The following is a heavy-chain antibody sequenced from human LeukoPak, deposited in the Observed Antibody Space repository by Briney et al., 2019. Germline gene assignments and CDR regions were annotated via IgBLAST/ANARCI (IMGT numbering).Heavy chain of an antibody. CDR3: ASQLGYCSGGSCYSY. CDR1: GGSIRNYY. Sequence: PSETLSLTCTVSGGSIRNYYWSWIRQPPGKGLEWIGEINHSGSTNYNPSLKSRVTISVDTSKNQFSLKLSSVTAADTAVYYCASQLGYCSGGSCYSYWGQGTLVTVSS. CDR2: INHSGST. J-gene: IGHJ4*02. D-gene: IGHD2-15*01. V-gene: IGHV4-34*01.